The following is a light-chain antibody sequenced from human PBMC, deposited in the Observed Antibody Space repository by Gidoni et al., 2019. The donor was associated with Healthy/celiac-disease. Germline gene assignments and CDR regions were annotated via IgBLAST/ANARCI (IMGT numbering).Light chain of an antibody. CDR1: QSISSW. CDR2: DAS. V-gene: IGKV1-5*01. J-gene: IGKJ2*01. Sequence: DIQMTQSPSTLSASVGDRVTITCRASQSISSWLAWYQQKPGKAPKLLIYDASSLESGVPSRFSGSGSGTEFTLTISSLQPDDFATYYCQQYNSYPYTCXQXTKLEIK. CDR3: QQYNSYPYT.